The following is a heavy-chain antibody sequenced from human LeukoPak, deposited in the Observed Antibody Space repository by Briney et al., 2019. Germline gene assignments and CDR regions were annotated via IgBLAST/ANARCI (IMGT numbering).Heavy chain of an antibody. V-gene: IGHV3-7*01. J-gene: IGHJ6*03. Sequence: GGSLRLSCAASGFTFSSYWMSWVRQAPGKGLEWVANIKQDGSEKYYVDSVKGRFTISRDNAKNSLFLQMDSLRVDDTAVYYCVREGSGSTHYMDVWGKGTTVTVSS. D-gene: IGHD3-10*01. CDR3: VREGSGSTHYMDV. CDR1: GFTFSSYW. CDR2: IKQDGSEK.